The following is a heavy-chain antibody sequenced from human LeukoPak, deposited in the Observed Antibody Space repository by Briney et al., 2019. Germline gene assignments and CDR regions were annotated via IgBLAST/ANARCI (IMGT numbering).Heavy chain of an antibody. Sequence: SETLSLTCAVYGGSFSGYYWSWIRQPPGKGLEGIGEINHSGSTNYNPSLKSRVTISVDTSKNQSSLKLSSVTAAGTAVYYCAREVMVRGVSPCYYMDVWGKGTTVTVSS. CDR2: INHSGST. D-gene: IGHD3-10*01. V-gene: IGHV4-34*01. J-gene: IGHJ6*03. CDR3: AREVMVRGVSPCYYMDV. CDR1: GGSFSGYY.